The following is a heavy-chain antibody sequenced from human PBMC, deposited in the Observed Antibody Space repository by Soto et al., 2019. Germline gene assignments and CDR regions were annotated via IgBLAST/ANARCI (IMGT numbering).Heavy chain of an antibody. Sequence: RASVKVSCKASGYTFTTHDINWVRQASGQGLEWMGWMNPHSGNTGYAQKFQGRIIMTKDTSTRTAYMELSSLTSEDTAVYYCASGGRQWNKEYWGQGTLVTVSS. D-gene: IGHD6-19*01. V-gene: IGHV1-8*02. CDR2: MNPHSGNT. CDR3: ASGGRQWNKEY. J-gene: IGHJ4*02. CDR1: GYTFTTHD.